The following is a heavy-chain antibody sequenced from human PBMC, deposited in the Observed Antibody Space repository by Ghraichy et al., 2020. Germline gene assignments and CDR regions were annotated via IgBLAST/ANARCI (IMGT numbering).Heavy chain of an antibody. Sequence: GGSLRLSCAASGFTFSSYWMSWVRQAPGKGLEWVANIKQDGSEKYYVDSVKGRFTISRDNAKNSLYLQMNSLRAEDTAVYYCASVGYSYGYLPYFDYWGQGTLVTVSS. V-gene: IGHV3-7*03. CDR2: IKQDGSEK. CDR3: ASVGYSYGYLPYFDY. J-gene: IGHJ4*02. D-gene: IGHD5-18*01. CDR1: GFTFSSYW.